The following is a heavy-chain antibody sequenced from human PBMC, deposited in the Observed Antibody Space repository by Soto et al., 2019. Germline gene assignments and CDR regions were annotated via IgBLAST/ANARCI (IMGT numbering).Heavy chain of an antibody. CDR1: GGSISSNIYY. Sequence: SETLSLTCTVSGGSISSNIYYWGWIRQPPGKGLEWIENIHYSGSTYYDSSLQSRVTISIDTSKNQFSLKLSSVTAADTAAYYCARARITMIVVTLWGQGTLVTVSS. V-gene: IGHV4-39*02. D-gene: IGHD3-22*01. CDR2: IHYSGST. CDR3: ARARITMIVVTL. J-gene: IGHJ4*02.